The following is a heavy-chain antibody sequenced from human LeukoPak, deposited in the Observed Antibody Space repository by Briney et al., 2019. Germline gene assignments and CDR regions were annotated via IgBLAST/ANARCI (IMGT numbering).Heavy chain of an antibody. CDR1: GFTFDDYA. CDR2: ISGDGGST. Sequence: GGSLRLPCAASGFTFDDYAMHWVRQAPGKGLEWVSLISGDGGSTYYADSVKGRFTISRDNSKNSLYLQMNSLRTEDTALYYCAKDIRAARLFDYWGQGTLVTVSS. D-gene: IGHD6-6*01. J-gene: IGHJ4*02. CDR3: AKDIRAARLFDY. V-gene: IGHV3-43*02.